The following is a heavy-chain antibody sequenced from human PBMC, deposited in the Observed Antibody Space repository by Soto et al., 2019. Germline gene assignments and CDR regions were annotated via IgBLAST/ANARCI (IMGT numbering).Heavy chain of an antibody. V-gene: IGHV1-18*01. CDR3: AREPVVDIVATTFYYYYYCMDV. CDR2: ISAYNGNT. J-gene: IGHJ6*02. D-gene: IGHD5-12*01. Sequence: ASVKVSCKASGYTFTSYGISWVRQAPGQGLEWMGWISAYNGNTNYAQKLQGRVNMTTDTSTSTAYMELRSLRSDDPAVYYCAREPVVDIVATTFYYYYYCMDVWGQGTTVTVSS. CDR1: GYTFTSYG.